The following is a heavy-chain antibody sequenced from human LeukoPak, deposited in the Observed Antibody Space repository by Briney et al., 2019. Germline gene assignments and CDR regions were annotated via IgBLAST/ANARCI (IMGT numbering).Heavy chain of an antibody. CDR3: AKGVVMPPTNFDY. J-gene: IGHJ4*02. D-gene: IGHD3-16*01. CDR2: IRYDGTIK. V-gene: IGHV3-30*02. Sequence: GGSLRLSCAASGFIFSNYGMHWVRQAPGKGLEWVAFIRYDGTIKNYADSVQGRFTISRDNSKNTLCLQMNSLRTEDTAVYYCAKGVVMPPTNFDYRGKGTLVTVSS. CDR1: GFIFSNYG.